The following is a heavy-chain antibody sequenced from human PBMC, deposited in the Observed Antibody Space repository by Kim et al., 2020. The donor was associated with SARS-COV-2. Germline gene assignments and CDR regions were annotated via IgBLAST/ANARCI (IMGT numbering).Heavy chain of an antibody. D-gene: IGHD6-6*01. V-gene: IGHV3-9*01. Sequence: GGSLRLSCAASGFTFGDFAMHWVRQVPGKGLEWVSGLSWNSGVIGYADSVKGRFTISRHNAENSLYLQMNSLRAEDTAFYYCAKDLVSSSFRAFHIWGQGNMVTVSS. CDR1: GFTFGDFA. CDR3: AKDLVSSSFRAFHI. CDR2: LSWNSGVI. J-gene: IGHJ3*02.